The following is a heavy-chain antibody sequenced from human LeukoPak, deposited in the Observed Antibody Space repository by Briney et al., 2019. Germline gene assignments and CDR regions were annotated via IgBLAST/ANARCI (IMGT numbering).Heavy chain of an antibody. CDR2: INNAGSST. Sequence: PGGSLRLSCAASGFTFSTYWMHWVRQVPGKGLAWVSRINNAGSSTSYADSVKGRFTISRDNAKNSLYLQMNSLRVEDTAVYYCARDPVVGRGWFDPWGQGTLVTVSS. V-gene: IGHV3-74*01. CDR3: ARDPVVGRGWFDP. J-gene: IGHJ5*02. D-gene: IGHD2-15*01. CDR1: GFTFSTYW.